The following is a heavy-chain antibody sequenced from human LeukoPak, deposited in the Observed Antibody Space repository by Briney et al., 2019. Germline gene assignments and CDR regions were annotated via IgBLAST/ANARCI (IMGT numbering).Heavy chain of an antibody. Sequence: PSETLSLTCTASGGTISSYYWSWIRQPPGKGLEWIGYIYYSGTTNYNPSLKSRVTISVDTSKNQFSLKLSSVTAADTAVYYCARGVYIAAAQYGYWGQGTLVTVSS. CDR2: IYYSGTT. V-gene: IGHV4-59*01. CDR3: ARGVYIAAAQYGY. D-gene: IGHD6-13*01. J-gene: IGHJ4*02. CDR1: GGTISSYY.